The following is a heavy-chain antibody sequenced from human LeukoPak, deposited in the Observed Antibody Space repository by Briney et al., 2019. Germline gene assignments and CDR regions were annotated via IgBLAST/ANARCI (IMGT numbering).Heavy chain of an antibody. CDR1: GFTFSSYA. J-gene: IGHJ4*02. Sequence: GGSLRPSCAASGFTFSSYAMSWVRQAPGKGLEYVSAISSNGGSTYYANSVKGRFTISRDNSKNTLYLQMNSLRAEDTAVYYCARERYYYDSSGYDYWGQGTLVTVSS. CDR2: ISSNGGST. V-gene: IGHV3-64*01. D-gene: IGHD3-22*01. CDR3: ARERYYYDSSGYDY.